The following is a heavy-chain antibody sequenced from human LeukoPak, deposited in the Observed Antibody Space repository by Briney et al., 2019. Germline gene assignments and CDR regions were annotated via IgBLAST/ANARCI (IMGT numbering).Heavy chain of an antibody. V-gene: IGHV4-34*01. J-gene: IGHJ6*03. CDR2: INHSGST. Sequence: SETLSLTCAVYGGSFSGYYWSWIRQPPGKGLEWIGEINHSGSTNYNPSLKSRVTISVDTSKNQFSLKLSSVTAADTAVYYCARDPRRDGSTRIGYYYYMDVWGKGTTVTVSS. CDR1: GGSFSGYY. CDR3: ARDPRRDGSTRIGYYYYMDV. D-gene: IGHD5-24*01.